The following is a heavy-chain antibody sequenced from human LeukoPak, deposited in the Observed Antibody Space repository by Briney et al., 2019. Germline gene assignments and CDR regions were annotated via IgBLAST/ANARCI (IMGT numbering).Heavy chain of an antibody. Sequence: PSETLSLTCTVSGGSIISYYWSWIRHPPGTGLEWIGYIYYSCSTNYNPSPKSRVTISVDASKNQFSLNLSSVTAADTAAYYCARGGYCSGGSCYPHDAFDIWGKGTMVTVSS. CDR3: ARGGYCSGGSCYPHDAFDI. CDR1: GGSIISYY. CDR2: IYYSCST. D-gene: IGHD2-15*01. V-gene: IGHV4-59*01. J-gene: IGHJ3*02.